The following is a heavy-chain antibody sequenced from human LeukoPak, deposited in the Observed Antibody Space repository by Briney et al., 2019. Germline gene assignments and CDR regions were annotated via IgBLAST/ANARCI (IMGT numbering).Heavy chain of an antibody. CDR3: AKDYRHDYGDYYFDY. J-gene: IGHJ4*02. V-gene: IGHV3-30*18. Sequence: GGSLRLSCAASGFTFSSYGMHWVRQAPGKGLEWVAVISYDGSNKYYADSVKGRFTISRDNSKNTLYLQMNSLRAEDTAVYYCAKDYRHDYGDYYFDYWGQGTLVTVSS. CDR2: ISYDGSNK. D-gene: IGHD4-17*01. CDR1: GFTFSSYG.